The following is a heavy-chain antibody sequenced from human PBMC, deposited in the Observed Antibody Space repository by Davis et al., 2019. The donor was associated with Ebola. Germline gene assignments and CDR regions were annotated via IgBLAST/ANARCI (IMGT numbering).Heavy chain of an antibody. CDR3: ARDGAAYCGGDCYYYYFDY. V-gene: IGHV3-30-3*01. Sequence: PGGSLRLSCAASGFTFSSYAMHWVRQAPGKGLEWVAVISYDGTNKYYVDSVKGRFTISRDNSKNTLYLQMNRLRAEDTAVYYCARDGAAYCGGDCYYYYFDYWGQGTLVTVSS. CDR2: ISYDGTNK. CDR1: GFTFSSYA. J-gene: IGHJ4*02. D-gene: IGHD2-21*02.